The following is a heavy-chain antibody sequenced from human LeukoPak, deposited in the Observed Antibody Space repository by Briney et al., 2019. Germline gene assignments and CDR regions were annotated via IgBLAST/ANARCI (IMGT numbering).Heavy chain of an antibody. J-gene: IGHJ4*02. Sequence: PGGSLRLSCAASGFTFSTYSMNWVRQAPGKGLEWVSSISSTSSYIYYADSVKGRFTISRDNAKNSLYLQMNSLRAEDTAVYYCARRTTTVPHFDYWGQGTLVTVSS. D-gene: IGHD4-17*01. V-gene: IGHV3-21*01. CDR3: ARRTTTVPHFDY. CDR2: ISSTSSYI. CDR1: GFTFSTYS.